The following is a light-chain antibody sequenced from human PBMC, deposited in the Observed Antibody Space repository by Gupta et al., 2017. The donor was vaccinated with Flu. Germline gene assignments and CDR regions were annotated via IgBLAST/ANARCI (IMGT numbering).Light chain of an antibody. CDR3: KQLKHSPYT. CDR1: RSISNY. J-gene: IGKJ2*01. V-gene: IGKV1-9*01. CDR2: AAS. Sequence: DRMTIPCRASRSISNYLDWYQQKPGQAPKLLIYAASTRDSGVPARFSGSGSGTDFTLTISSLEPEDFAVYYCKQLKHSPYTFGQGTKVEIK.